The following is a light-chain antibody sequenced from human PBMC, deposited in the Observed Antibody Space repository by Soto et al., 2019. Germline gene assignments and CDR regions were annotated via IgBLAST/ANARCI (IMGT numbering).Light chain of an antibody. CDR3: QQYDGSPRT. CDR1: QSVSSNF. J-gene: IGKJ1*01. V-gene: IGKV3-20*01. CDR2: GAS. Sequence: EIVMTQSPATLSVSPGERATLSCRASQSVSSNFLAWYQQKPGQAPRLLIYGASNRATGIPDRFSGSGSGTDFTLTISRLEPEDFAVYYCQQYDGSPRTFGQGTKVDIK.